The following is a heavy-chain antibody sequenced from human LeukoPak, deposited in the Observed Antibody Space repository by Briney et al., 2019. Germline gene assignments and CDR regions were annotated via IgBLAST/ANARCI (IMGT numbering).Heavy chain of an antibody. CDR3: ARLTAHVPEY. D-gene: IGHD6-6*01. Sequence: SETLSLTCTVSGDSISRSIYYWGWIRQPPGKGLEWIGTIYSSGTTYYNPSLKSRVTISVDTSKNQFSLNLNSVTAADTAVFYCARLTAHVPEYWGRGTLVTVSS. V-gene: IGHV4-39*01. CDR1: GDSISRSIYY. CDR2: IYSSGTT. J-gene: IGHJ4*02.